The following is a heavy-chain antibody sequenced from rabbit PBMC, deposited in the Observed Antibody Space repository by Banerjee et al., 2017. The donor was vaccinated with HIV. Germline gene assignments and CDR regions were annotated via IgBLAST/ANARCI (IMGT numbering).Heavy chain of an antibody. V-gene: IGHV1S47*01. CDR3: AYSSGWGADFNL. D-gene: IGHD4-1*01. J-gene: IGHJ4*01. CDR2: IDPIFGNT. CDR1: GIDFSTYG. Sequence: QEQLVESGGGLVTLGGSLKLTCKASGIDFSTYGVTWVRQAPGKGLEWIGYIDPIFGNTYYARWVNGRLTISSHNAQKTLYLQLNSLTAADTATYFCAYSSGWGADFNLWGPGTLVTVS.